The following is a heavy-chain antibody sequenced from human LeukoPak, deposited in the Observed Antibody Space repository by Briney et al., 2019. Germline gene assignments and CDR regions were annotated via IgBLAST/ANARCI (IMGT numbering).Heavy chain of an antibody. CDR3: ARSGYSYDYFDY. CDR2: IIPIFGTA. J-gene: IGHJ4*02. V-gene: IGHV1-69*05. CDR1: GGTFSSYA. D-gene: IGHD5-18*01. Sequence: GASVKVSCKASGGTFSSYAISWVRQAPGQGLEWMGGIIPIFGTANYAQKFQGRVTITTDESTSTAYMELSSLRSEDTAVYYRARSGYSYDYFDYWGQGTLVTVSS.